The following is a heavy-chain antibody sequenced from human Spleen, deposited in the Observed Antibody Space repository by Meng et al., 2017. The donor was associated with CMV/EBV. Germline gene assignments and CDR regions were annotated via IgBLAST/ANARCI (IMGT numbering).Heavy chain of an antibody. CDR3: GRDSQTRGYSYGLAY. J-gene: IGHJ4*02. Sequence: SVKVSCKASGNTLTGHYVHWVRQAPGQGLEWMGRIIPILGIANYAQKFQGRVTITADKSTSTAYMELSSLRSEDTAVYYCGRDSQTRGYSYGLAYWGQGTLVTVSS. V-gene: IGHV1-69*04. D-gene: IGHD5-18*01. CDR1: GNTLTGHY. CDR2: IIPILGIA.